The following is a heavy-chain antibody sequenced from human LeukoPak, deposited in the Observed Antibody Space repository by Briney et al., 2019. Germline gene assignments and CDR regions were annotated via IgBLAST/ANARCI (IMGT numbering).Heavy chain of an antibody. CDR3: ARSTGLSPGADDAFDI. Sequence: ASVKVSCKASGYTFTSYAMHWVRQAPGQRLEWMGWINAGNGYTKYSQKFQGRVTITRDTSASTAYMELSSLRSEDTAVYYCARSTGLSPGADDAFDIWGQGTMVTVSS. V-gene: IGHV1-3*01. D-gene: IGHD1-14*01. J-gene: IGHJ3*02. CDR2: INAGNGYT. CDR1: GYTFTSYA.